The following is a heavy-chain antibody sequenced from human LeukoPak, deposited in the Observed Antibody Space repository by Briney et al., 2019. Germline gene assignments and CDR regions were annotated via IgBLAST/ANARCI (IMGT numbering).Heavy chain of an antibody. CDR3: ARGDYGDYPCFDI. CDR1: IXSGDXX. Sequence: IXSGDXXWGWXXQXXXKXXXXIGYIYYSGSTYYNPSIKSRVTISVDTSKNQFSLKLSSVTAADTAVYYCARGDYGDYPCFDIWGQGTMVTVSS. D-gene: IGHD4-17*01. V-gene: IGHV4-30-4*01. J-gene: IGHJ3*02. CDR2: IYYSGST.